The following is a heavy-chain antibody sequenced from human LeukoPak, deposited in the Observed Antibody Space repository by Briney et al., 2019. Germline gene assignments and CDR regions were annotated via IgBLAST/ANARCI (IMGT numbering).Heavy chain of an antibody. CDR1: GFTFSGSA. D-gene: IGHD6-13*01. J-gene: IGHJ4*02. Sequence: VGSLRLSCAASGFTFSGSAMHWVRQASGKGLEWVGRIRSKANSYATAYAASVKGRFTISRDDSKNTAYLQMNSLKTEDTAVYYCTRDPSGSSSWHFDYWGQGTLVTVSS. V-gene: IGHV3-73*01. CDR3: TRDPSGSSSWHFDY. CDR2: IRSKANSYAT.